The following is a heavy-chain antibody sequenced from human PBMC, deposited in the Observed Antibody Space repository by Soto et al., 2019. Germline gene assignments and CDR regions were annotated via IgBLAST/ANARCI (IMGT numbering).Heavy chain of an antibody. Sequence: SETLSLTCTVSGGSISSYYWSWIRQPAGKGLEWIGRIYTSVSTNYNPSLKSRVTMSVDTSKNQFSLKLSSVTAADTAVYYCARDRNPQASFDYWGQGTLVTLSS. CDR3: ARDRNPQASFDY. D-gene: IGHD5-12*01. CDR2: IYTSVST. J-gene: IGHJ4*02. V-gene: IGHV4-4*07. CDR1: GGSISSYY.